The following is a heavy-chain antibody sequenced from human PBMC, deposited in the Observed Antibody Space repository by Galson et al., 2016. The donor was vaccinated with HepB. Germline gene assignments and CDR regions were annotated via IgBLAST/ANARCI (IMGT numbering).Heavy chain of an antibody. D-gene: IGHD2-15*01. CDR2: ISSSSSTV. J-gene: IGHJ5*02. V-gene: IGHV3-48*01. CDR3: ARGGASCSGGSFYFWFDP. CDR1: GFTFGSYS. Sequence: SLRLSCAASGFTFGSYSMNWVRQAPGKGLEWVSYISSSSSTVYYADSVKGRFTISRDNAKNSLYLQMNSLRAEDTAVYYCARGGASCSGGSFYFWFDPWGQGTPVTVSS.